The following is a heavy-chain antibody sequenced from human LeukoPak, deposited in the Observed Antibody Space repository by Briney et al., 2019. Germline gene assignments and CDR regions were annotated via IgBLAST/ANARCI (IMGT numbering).Heavy chain of an antibody. J-gene: IGHJ6*02. V-gene: IGHV3-11*01. Sequence: GGSLRLSCAASGFTFSDYYMSWIRQAPGKGLEWVSYISSSGSTIYYADSVKGRFTISRDNAKNSLYLQMNSLRAEDTAVYYCARDRTPLGYYYDSSGYEGFPYYYYYGMDVWGQGTTVTGSS. CDR2: ISSSGSTI. D-gene: IGHD3-22*01. CDR3: ARDRTPLGYYYDSSGYEGFPYYYYYGMDV. CDR1: GFTFSDYY.